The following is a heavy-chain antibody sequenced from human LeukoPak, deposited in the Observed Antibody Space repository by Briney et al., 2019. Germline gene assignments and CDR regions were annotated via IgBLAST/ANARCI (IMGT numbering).Heavy chain of an antibody. CDR2: IKLDGSEK. V-gene: IGHV3-7*03. J-gene: IGHJ4*02. Sequence: GGSLRLSCVASGFTFGKYWMSWVRQAPGKGLEWVANIKLDGSEKNYADSVKGRFTISRDNTKNSLYLQMNSLRAEDTAVFYCARDQYDTWSRRGNFDSWGQGTLVIVSS. CDR3: ARDQYDTWSRRGNFDS. D-gene: IGHD3-3*01. CDR1: GFTFGKYW.